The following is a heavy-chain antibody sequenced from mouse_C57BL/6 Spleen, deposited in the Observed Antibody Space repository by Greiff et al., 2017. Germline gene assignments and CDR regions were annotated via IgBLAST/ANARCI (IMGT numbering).Heavy chain of an antibody. D-gene: IGHD2-4*01. V-gene: IGHV1-52*01. CDR2: IDPSDSET. CDR1: GYTFTSYW. CDR3: ARKRDYDDYDRGYAMDY. Sequence: QVQLQQPGAELVRPGSSVKLSCKASGYTFTSYWMHWVKQRPIQGLEWIGNIDPSDSETHYNQKFKDKATLTVDKSSSTAYMQLSSLTSEDSAVYYCARKRDYDDYDRGYAMDYWGQGTSVTVSS. J-gene: IGHJ4*01.